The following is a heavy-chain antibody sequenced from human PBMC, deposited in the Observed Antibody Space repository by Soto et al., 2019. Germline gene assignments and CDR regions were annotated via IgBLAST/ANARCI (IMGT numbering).Heavy chain of an antibody. CDR1: GFSFDKYG. CDR2: INWNSGSW. V-gene: IGHV3-9*01. D-gene: IGHD4-17*01. J-gene: IGHJ4*02. CDR3: VRYGRNFVDFLDD. Sequence: EVQLVESGGGLVQPGRSLRLSCTGSGFSFDKYGMHWVRQAPGKCMEWVSGINWNSGSWDYADSVKGRFTISRDNAKNSLYLQMNCLRVEDTALYYCVRYGRNFVDFLDDCGQGTLVTVSS.